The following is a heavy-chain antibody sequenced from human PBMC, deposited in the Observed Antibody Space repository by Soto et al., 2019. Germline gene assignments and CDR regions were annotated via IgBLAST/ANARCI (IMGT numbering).Heavy chain of an antibody. V-gene: IGHV3-48*03. Sequence: GGALGLFSATSGFTFSSYEMNWVRQAPGKGLEWVSYISSSGSTIYYADSVKGRFTISRDNAKNSLYLQMDSLRAEDTAVYYCARDQEAGSFFPYYYGMDVWGQGTTVTFSS. J-gene: IGHJ6*02. CDR1: GFTFSSYE. CDR3: ARDQEAGSFFPYYYGMDV. D-gene: IGHD6-13*01. CDR2: ISSSGSTI.